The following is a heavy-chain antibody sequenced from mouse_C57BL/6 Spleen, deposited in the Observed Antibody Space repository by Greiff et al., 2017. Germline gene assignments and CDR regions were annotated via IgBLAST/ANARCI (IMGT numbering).Heavy chain of an antibody. V-gene: IGHV1-22*01. D-gene: IGHD2-5*01. CDR3: ARRGDYSNYFFAY. Sequence: EVQLQESGPELVKPGASVKMSCKASGYTFTDYNMHWVKQSHGKSLEWIGYSNPNNGGTSYNQKFKGKATLTVNKSSSTAYMELRSLTSEDSAVYYCARRGDYSNYFFAYWGQGTLVTVSA. CDR2: SNPNNGGT. CDR1: GYTFTDYN. J-gene: IGHJ3*01.